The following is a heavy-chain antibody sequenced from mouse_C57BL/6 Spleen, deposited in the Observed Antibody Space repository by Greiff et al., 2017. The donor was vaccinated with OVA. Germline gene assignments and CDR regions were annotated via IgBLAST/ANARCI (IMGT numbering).Heavy chain of an antibody. D-gene: IGHD2-1*01. CDR3: TIGGYGNYEAY. Sequence: VQLQQSGAELVRPGASVKLSCTASGFNIKDYYMHWVKQRPEQGLEWIGRIDPEDGDTEYAPKFQGKATMTADTSSNTAYLQLSSLTSEDTAVYYCTIGGYGNYEAYWGQGTLGTVSA. CDR1: GFNIKDYY. V-gene: IGHV14-1*01. CDR2: IDPEDGDT. J-gene: IGHJ3*01.